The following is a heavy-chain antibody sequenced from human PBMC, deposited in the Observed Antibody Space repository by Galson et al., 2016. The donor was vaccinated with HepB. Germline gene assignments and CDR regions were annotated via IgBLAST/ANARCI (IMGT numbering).Heavy chain of an antibody. CDR1: GYTFTSYG. CDR3: ARDVGYCSGGGCYRNWFDP. Sequence: SGAEVKKPGASVKVSCKASGYTFTSYGISWVRQAPGQGLEWMGWISGNNGNTNYAQKVQGRVTMTNDTSTRTAYMGLRSLGSDDTAVYYCARDVGYCSGGGCYRNWFDPWGQGTLVTVSS. J-gene: IGHJ5*02. CDR2: ISGNNGNT. D-gene: IGHD2-15*01. V-gene: IGHV1-18*01.